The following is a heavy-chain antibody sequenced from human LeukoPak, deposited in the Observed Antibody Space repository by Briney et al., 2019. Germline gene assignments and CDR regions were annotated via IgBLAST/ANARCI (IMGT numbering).Heavy chain of an antibody. D-gene: IGHD3-10*01. V-gene: IGHV1-69*05. CDR1: GGTFSSYA. CDR3: ARGLYSGDHDAFDI. CDR2: IIPIFGTA. J-gene: IGHJ3*02. Sequence: VASVKVSCKASGGTFSSYAISWVRQAPGQGLEWMGGIIPIFGTANYAQRFQGRVTMTRDTSTSTVYMELSSLRSEDTAVYYCARGLYSGDHDAFDIWGQGTMVTVSS.